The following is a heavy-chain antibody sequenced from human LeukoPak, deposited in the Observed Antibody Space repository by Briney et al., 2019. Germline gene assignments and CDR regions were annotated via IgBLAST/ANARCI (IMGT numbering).Heavy chain of an antibody. CDR2: IYYSGST. V-gene: IGHV4-59*08. Sequence: PSETLSLTCTVSGGSISSYYWSWIRQPPGKGLEWIGYIYYSGSTNYNPSLKSRVTISVDTSKNQFSLKLSSVTAADTAVYYCARGSPTHSLSSLYSSGTNFDYWGQGTLVTVSS. CDR3: ARGSPTHSLSSLYSSGTNFDY. CDR1: GGSISSYY. J-gene: IGHJ4*02. D-gene: IGHD6-19*01.